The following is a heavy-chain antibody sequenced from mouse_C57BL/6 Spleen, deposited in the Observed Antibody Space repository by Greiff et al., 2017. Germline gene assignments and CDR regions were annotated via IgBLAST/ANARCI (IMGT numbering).Heavy chain of an antibody. V-gene: IGHV1-72*01. Sequence: VQLQQSGAELVKPGASVKLSCKASGYTFTSYWMHWVKQRPGRGLEWIGRIDPNSGGTKYNEKFKSKATLTVDKPSSTAYMQLSSLTSEDSAVYYCAREVYDGYYTLYAMDYWGQGTSVTVSS. CDR1: GYTFTSYW. CDR2: IDPNSGGT. D-gene: IGHD2-3*01. CDR3: AREVYDGYYTLYAMDY. J-gene: IGHJ4*01.